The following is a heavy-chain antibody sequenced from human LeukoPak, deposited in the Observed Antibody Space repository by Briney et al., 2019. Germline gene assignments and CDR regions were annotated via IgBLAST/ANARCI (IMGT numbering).Heavy chain of an antibody. CDR2: IGNSDGSK. D-gene: IGHD3-3*01. V-gene: IGHV3-23*01. CDR3: AISPSRVVIDNY. J-gene: IGHJ4*02. CDR1: GFTFRNYA. Sequence: GGSLRLSCAASGFTFRNYAMSWVRQAPGKGLEWVSAIGNSDGSKFYADSVQGRFTISRDNSKNTLYLQMYSLRVEDTAVYYCAISPSRVVIDNYWGQGTLVTVSS.